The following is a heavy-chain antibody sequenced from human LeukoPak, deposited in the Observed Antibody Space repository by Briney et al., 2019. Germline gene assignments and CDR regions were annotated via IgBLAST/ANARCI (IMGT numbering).Heavy chain of an antibody. J-gene: IGHJ4*02. CDR1: GYTFTSYY. Sequence: ASVKVSCKASGYTFTSYYLYWVRQAPGQGLEWMGIINPSDGSTTYAQKFQGRVTMTRDMSTNTVYMELSSLRSADTAVFYCARDLYYDSSGPSYWGQGTLVTVSS. CDR3: ARDLYYDSSGPSY. D-gene: IGHD3-22*01. CDR2: INPSDGST. V-gene: IGHV1-46*01.